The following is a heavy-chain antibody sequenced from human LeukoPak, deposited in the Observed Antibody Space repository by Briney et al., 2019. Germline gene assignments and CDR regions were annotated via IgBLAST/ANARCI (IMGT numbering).Heavy chain of an antibody. CDR2: IYYSGST. D-gene: IGHD2-2*01. CDR3: ARGYCSSTSCPDFDY. CDR1: GVSISSYY. Sequence: SETLSLTCTVSGVSISSYYWSWIRQPPGKGLEWIGYIYYSGSTNYNPSLKSRVTISVDTSKNQFSLKLSSVTAADTAVYYCARGYCSSTSCPDFDYWGQGTLVTVSS. J-gene: IGHJ4*02. V-gene: IGHV4-59*12.